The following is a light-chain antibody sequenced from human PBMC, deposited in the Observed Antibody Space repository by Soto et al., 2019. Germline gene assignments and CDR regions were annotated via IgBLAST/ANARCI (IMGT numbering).Light chain of an antibody. CDR2: DAS. Sequence: EIVLPQSPATLSLSPGESSTLSRRARQSVSSYLAWYQQKPGQATRLLIYDASNRATGIPDRFSGSGSGTDFTLTISRLEPEDFAVYYCQQYGSLSWTVGQGNKVDIK. CDR1: QSVSSY. CDR3: QQYGSLSWT. J-gene: IGKJ1*01. V-gene: IGKV3-20*01.